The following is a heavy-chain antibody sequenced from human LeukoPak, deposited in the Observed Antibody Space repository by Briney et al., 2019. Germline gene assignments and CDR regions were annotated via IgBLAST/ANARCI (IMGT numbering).Heavy chain of an antibody. CDR2: TSSSDAGK. J-gene: IGHJ4*02. Sequence: PGGSLRLSCTVSGFSLSSYAMSWVRRAPGKGLEWVSATSSSDAGKYYADSVRGRFTISRDNSRNTMYLQMNSLRAEDAAVYYCARVGAVAGYRDDYWGQGTLVTVSS. CDR3: ARVGAVAGYRDDY. CDR1: GFSLSSYA. D-gene: IGHD6-19*01. V-gene: IGHV3-23*01.